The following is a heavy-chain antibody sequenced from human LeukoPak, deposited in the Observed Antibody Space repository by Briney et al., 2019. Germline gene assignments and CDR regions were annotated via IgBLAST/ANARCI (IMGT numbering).Heavy chain of an antibody. D-gene: IGHD1-26*01. Sequence: GGSLRLSCAASGFTFSSYGMHWVRQAPGKGLEWVAVISYDGSNKYYADSVKGRFTISRDNSKNTLYLQMNSLRAEDTAVYYCALHSGSPDYWGQGTLVTVSS. V-gene: IGHV3-30*03. CDR1: GFTFSSYG. CDR2: ISYDGSNK. CDR3: ALHSGSPDY. J-gene: IGHJ4*02.